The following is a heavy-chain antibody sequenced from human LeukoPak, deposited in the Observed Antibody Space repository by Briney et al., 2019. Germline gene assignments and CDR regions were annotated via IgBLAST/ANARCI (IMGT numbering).Heavy chain of an antibody. J-gene: IGHJ4*02. CDR2: IYRTGNT. CDR3: ARDQPEGSYYYDSSGFFY. D-gene: IGHD3-22*01. Sequence: PSETLSLTCSVSGYSINTGYYWGWIRQPPGKGLEWIGSIYRTGNTYRNPSLESRVAISLDTSKNQFSLNLNSVTAADTAVYYCARDQPEGSYYYDSSGFFYWGQGILVTVSS. CDR1: GYSINTGYY. V-gene: IGHV4-38-2*02.